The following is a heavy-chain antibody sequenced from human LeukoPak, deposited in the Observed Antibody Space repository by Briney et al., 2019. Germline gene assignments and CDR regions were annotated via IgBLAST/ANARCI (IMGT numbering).Heavy chain of an antibody. D-gene: IGHD1-14*01. V-gene: IGHV1-24*01. CDR2: FDPEDGET. J-gene: IGHJ4*02. Sequence: GASVKVFCKVSGYTLTKLSMHWVRQAPGKGLEWMGGFDPEDGETIYAQKFQGRVTMTEDTSTDTAYMELSSLRSEDTAVYYCATGVQDLPESPIDYWGQGTLVTVSS. CDR3: ATGVQDLPESPIDY. CDR1: GYTLTKLS.